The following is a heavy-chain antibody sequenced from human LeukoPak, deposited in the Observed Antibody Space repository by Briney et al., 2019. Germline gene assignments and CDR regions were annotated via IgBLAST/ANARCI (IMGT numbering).Heavy chain of an antibody. V-gene: IGHV1-69*05. J-gene: IGHJ6*03. CDR2: IIPIFGTA. CDR1: GGTFSSYA. Sequence: VASVKVSCKASGGTFSSYAISWVRQAPGQGLEWMGGIIPIFGTANYAQKFQGRVTITTDESTSTAYMELSSLRFEDTAMYYCARVDRYHYYLDVWGKGTTVTVSS. CDR3: ARVDRYHYYLDV.